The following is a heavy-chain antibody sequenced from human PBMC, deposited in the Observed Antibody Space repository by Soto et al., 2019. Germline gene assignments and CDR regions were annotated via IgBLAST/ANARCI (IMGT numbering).Heavy chain of an antibody. CDR2: ISYDGSNK. D-gene: IGHD3-3*01. CDR3: ARDKRDLRFLEWSYYFDY. Sequence: GGSLRLSCAASGFTFSSCAMHWVRQAPGKGLEWVAVISYDGSNKYYADSVKGRFAVSRDNSKNTLYLQVNSLRAEDTAVYYCARDKRDLRFLEWSYYFDYWGQGTLVTVSS. CDR1: GFTFSSCA. J-gene: IGHJ4*02. V-gene: IGHV3-30*09.